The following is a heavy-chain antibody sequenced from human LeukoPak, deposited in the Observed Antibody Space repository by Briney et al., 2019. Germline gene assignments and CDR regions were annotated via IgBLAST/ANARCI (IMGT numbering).Heavy chain of an antibody. Sequence: GASVKVSCKASGYTFTGYYMHWVRQAPGQGLEWMGRINPNSGGTNYAQKFQGRVTMTRDTSISTAYMELSRLRSDDTAVYYCARDLLGYYDSSGSPIDYWGQGTLVTVSS. V-gene: IGHV1-2*06. D-gene: IGHD3-22*01. J-gene: IGHJ4*02. CDR1: GYTFTGYY. CDR2: INPNSGGT. CDR3: ARDLLGYYDSSGSPIDY.